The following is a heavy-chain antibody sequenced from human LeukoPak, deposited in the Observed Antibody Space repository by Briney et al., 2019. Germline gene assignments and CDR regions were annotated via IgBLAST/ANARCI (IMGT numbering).Heavy chain of an antibody. CDR2: INHSGST. V-gene: IGHV4-34*01. D-gene: IGHD3-22*01. J-gene: IGHJ5*02. CDR1: GGSFSGYY. Sequence: SETLSLTCAVYGGSFSGYYWSWIRQPPGKGLEWIGEINHSGSTNYNPSLKSRVTISVDTSKNQFSLKLSSVTAADTAVYYCARGLGMKWLLLRTKNSINWFDPWGQGTLVTVSS. CDR3: ARGLGMKWLLLRTKNSINWFDP.